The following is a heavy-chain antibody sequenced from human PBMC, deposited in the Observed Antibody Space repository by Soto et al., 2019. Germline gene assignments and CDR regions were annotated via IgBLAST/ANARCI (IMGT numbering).Heavy chain of an antibody. V-gene: IGHV3-53*01. CDR3: ARVDYGDYGWYFDL. CDR1: GFTVTNKY. J-gene: IGHJ2*01. CDR2: IDRGGAT. Sequence: EVQLVESGGGLIQPGGSLRLSCAASGFTVTNKYMTWVRQAPGKGLEWVALIDRGGATSYADSVKGRLTISRDNSKDILYLQMHSLRAEDRAVYYCARVDYGDYGWYFDLWGRGTLVTVSS. D-gene: IGHD4-17*01.